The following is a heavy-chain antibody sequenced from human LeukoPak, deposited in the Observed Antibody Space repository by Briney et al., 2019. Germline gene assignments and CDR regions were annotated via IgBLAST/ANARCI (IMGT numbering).Heavy chain of an antibody. CDR1: GFTFSSYW. Sequence: GGSLRLSCAASGFTFSSYWMSWVRQAPGKGLEWVANIKEDGSEKNYVDSVKGRFTISRDNAKNSLYLQMNSLRAEDTAVYYCARVDVVTVGKNAFDIWGQGTMVTVSS. D-gene: IGHD4-23*01. V-gene: IGHV3-7*05. J-gene: IGHJ3*02. CDR2: IKEDGSEK. CDR3: ARVDVVTVGKNAFDI.